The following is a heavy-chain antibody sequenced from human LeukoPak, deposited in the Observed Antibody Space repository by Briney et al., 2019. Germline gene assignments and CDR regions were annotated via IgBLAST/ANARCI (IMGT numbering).Heavy chain of an antibody. CDR3: LVGGSYGDKGGQGY. D-gene: IGHD5-18*01. V-gene: IGHV1-2*02. CDR1: GYTFTGYY. J-gene: IGHJ4*02. CDR2: INPNSGGT. Sequence: SSVTVSCKASGYTFTGYYMHWVRQAPAPGLEWMGWINPNSGGTNYEQKFQGRVTMTRDTSISKAYMQQSSLRTDDTADDYWLVGGSYGDKGGQGYWGQGTLVTVSS.